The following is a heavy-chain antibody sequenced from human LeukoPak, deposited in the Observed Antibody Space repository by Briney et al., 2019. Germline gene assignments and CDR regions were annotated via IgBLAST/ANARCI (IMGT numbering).Heavy chain of an antibody. V-gene: IGHV3-7*01. CDR2: INKDGSER. J-gene: IGHJ4*02. D-gene: IGHD4-17*01. Sequence: GGSLRLSCAASGFTFSGYWMSWVRQAPGKGLEWVGNINKDGSERYNVDSVKGLFTISRDNANKSLYLQINSRRAEDTSVYYWAREAKGRSKINYWGQGTLVTASS. CDR1: GFTFSGYW. CDR3: AREAKGRSKINY.